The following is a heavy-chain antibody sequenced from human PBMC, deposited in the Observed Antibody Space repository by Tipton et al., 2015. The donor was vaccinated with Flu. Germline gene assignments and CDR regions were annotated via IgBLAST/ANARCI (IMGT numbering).Heavy chain of an antibody. V-gene: IGHV3-48*03. CDR3: ARGFIRLCDY. J-gene: IGHJ4*02. Sequence: SGFAFSSYEMNWVRQAPGKGLEWVSYITPSGTTRYYADSVKGRFTISRDNAKNSLYLQMNSLRVEDTAVYYCARGFIRLCDYWGQGTLVTVSS. CDR1: GFAFSSYE. D-gene: IGHD3-16*01. CDR2: ITPSGTTR.